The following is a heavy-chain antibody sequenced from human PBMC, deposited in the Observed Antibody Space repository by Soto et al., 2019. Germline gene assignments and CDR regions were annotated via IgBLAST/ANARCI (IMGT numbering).Heavy chain of an antibody. J-gene: IGHJ5*02. CDR1: GGTFSSYA. CDR2: IIPIFGTA. Sequence: ASVKVSCKASGGTFSSYAISWVRQAPGQGLEWMGGIIPIFGTANYAQKFQGRVTITADESTSTAYMELSSLRSEDTAVYYCARDGSICSGGSCYDNWFDPWGQGTLVTVSP. CDR3: ARDGSICSGGSCYDNWFDP. D-gene: IGHD2-15*01. V-gene: IGHV1-69*13.